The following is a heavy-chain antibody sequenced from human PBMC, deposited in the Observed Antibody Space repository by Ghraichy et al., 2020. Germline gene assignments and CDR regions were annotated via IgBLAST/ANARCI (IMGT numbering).Heavy chain of an antibody. D-gene: IGHD3-10*01. V-gene: IGHV3-30*02. Sequence: GGSLRLSCAASGFTFSIYGMHWVRQAPGKGLEWVAFIRFDGSNKYYAESVKGRFTISRDNSKNTLYLQMDSLRAEDTAVYYCAKNPNSNYDSRSYLSYWGQGTRVTVSS. CDR1: GFTFSIYG. CDR3: AKNPNSNYDSRSYLSY. J-gene: IGHJ4*02. CDR2: IRFDGSNK.